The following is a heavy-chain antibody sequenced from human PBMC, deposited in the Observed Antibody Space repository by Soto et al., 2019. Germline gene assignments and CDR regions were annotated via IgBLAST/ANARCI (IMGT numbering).Heavy chain of an antibody. D-gene: IGHD2-21*01. CDR2: MFHDGAS. V-gene: IGHV4-4*02. CDR3: ACCGHSYKIDN. CDR1: FASISNNNW. J-gene: IGHJ4*02. Sequence: LSLTCAFSFASISNNNWCTWFRRPPGKGLEGVGEMFHDGASNYNPSLKSRVAISIDTSKNKFSLTLTSVTAADTAMYYCACCGHSYKIDNWGQGTLVTVSS.